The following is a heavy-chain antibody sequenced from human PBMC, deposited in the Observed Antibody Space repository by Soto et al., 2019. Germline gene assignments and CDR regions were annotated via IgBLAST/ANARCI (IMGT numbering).Heavy chain of an antibody. J-gene: IGHJ4*02. V-gene: IGHV1-2*04. CDR2: INPNSGGT. CDR3: ATQRHYGDYGAFDY. CDR1: GYTFTGYY. D-gene: IGHD4-17*01. Sequence: QVQLVQSGAEVKRPGASVKVSCKASGYTFTGYYMHWVRQAPGQGLEWMGWINPNSGGTNYAQKFQGWVTMTRDTSISTAYMELSRLRSDDTAVYYCATQRHYGDYGAFDYWGQGTLVTVSS.